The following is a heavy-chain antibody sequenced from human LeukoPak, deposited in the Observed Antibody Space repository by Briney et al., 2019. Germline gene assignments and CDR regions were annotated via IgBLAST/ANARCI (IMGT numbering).Heavy chain of an antibody. CDR3: ARDRREQQLGIDY. V-gene: IGHV3-30-3*01. D-gene: IGHD6-13*01. Sequence: PGRSLRLSCAASGFAFSSYAMHWVRQAPGKGLEWVAVISYDGSNKYYADSVKGRFTISRDNAKNSLYLQMNSLRAEDTAVYYCARDRREQQLGIDYWGQGTLVTVSS. CDR2: ISYDGSNK. CDR1: GFAFSSYA. J-gene: IGHJ4*02.